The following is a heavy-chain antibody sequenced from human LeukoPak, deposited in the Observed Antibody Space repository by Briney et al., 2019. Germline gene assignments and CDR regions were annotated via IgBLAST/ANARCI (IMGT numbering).Heavy chain of an antibody. D-gene: IGHD5-24*01. CDR3: ARETEMANLDY. Sequence: GGSLRLSCAASGFTFSTYWMHWVRQAPGKGLVWVSRISSDGITTNYADSVKGRFTVPRDNAKNTLYLQMNSLRDEDTAVYYCARETEMANLDYWGQGTLVTVSS. CDR1: GFTFSTYW. CDR2: ISSDGITT. V-gene: IGHV3-74*01. J-gene: IGHJ4*02.